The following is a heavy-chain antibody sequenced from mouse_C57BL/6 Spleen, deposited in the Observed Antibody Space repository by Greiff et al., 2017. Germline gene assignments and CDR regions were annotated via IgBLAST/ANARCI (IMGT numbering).Heavy chain of an antibody. CDR1: GFTFSDYG. Sequence: EVQLQESGGGLVKPGGSLKLSCAASGFTFSDYGMHWVRQAPEKGLEWVAYISSGSSTIYYADTVKGRFTISRDNAKNTLFLQMTSLRSEDTAMYYCARGYGSSPYWYFDVWGTGTTVTVSS. CDR2: ISSGSSTI. D-gene: IGHD1-1*01. V-gene: IGHV5-17*01. J-gene: IGHJ1*03. CDR3: ARGYGSSPYWYFDV.